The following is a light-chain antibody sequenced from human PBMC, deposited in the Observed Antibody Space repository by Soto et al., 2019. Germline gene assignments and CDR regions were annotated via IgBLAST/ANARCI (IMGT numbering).Light chain of an antibody. J-gene: IGKJ5*01. CDR2: DSS. CDR1: QSVGTY. Sequence: IVLTQSPATLSLSPGERATLSCGASQSVGTYIAWYKQKPGLAPRLVMFDSSTRATGIPDRFSGSGSGTDFTLTISRLEPEDFAVYFCQQYGNSPQITFGQGTRRRL. CDR3: QQYGNSPQIT. V-gene: IGKV3D-20*01.